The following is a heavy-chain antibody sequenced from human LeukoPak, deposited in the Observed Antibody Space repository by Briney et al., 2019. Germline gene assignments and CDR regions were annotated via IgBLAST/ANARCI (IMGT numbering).Heavy chain of an antibody. D-gene: IGHD5-24*01. CDR1: GGSISSSSYY. CDR3: ARGSRDGYNTFDY. J-gene: IGHJ4*02. V-gene: IGHV4-39*01. CDR2: GYHSGTT. Sequence: KPSETLSLTCTVSGGSISSSSYYWGWIRQSPGKGLEWIGSGYHSGTTYYHPSLESRVSIFIDTSKNQSSLKLTSVTAADTAVYYCARGSRDGYNTFDYWGQGTLVTVSS.